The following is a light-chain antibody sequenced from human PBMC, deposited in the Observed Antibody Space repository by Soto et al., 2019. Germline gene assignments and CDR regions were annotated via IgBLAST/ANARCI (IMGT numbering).Light chain of an antibody. Sequence: QSALTQPASVSGSTGQSITISCTGTSSDVGGYNYVSWYQQHPGKAPKLMIYDVSNRPSGVSNRFSGSKSGNTASLTISGLQAEDEADYYCSSYSSSSTLVFGGGTKLTFL. CDR3: SSYSSSSTLV. J-gene: IGLJ2*01. CDR2: DVS. CDR1: SSDVGGYNY. V-gene: IGLV2-14*01.